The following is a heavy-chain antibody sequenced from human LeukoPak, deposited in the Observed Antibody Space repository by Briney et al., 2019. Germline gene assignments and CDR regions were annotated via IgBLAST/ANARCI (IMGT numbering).Heavy chain of an antibody. CDR2: IYYSGST. CDR1: GGSISSYY. J-gene: IGHJ6*03. D-gene: IGHD1-14*01. V-gene: IGHV4-59*01. CDR3: ARDSGTSRYYYYMDV. Sequence: SETLSLTCTVSGGSISSYYWSWIRQPPGKGLEWIGYIYYSGSTNYNPSLKSRVTISVDTSKNQFPLKLSSVTAADTAVYYCARDSGTSRYYYYMDVWGKGTTVTVSS.